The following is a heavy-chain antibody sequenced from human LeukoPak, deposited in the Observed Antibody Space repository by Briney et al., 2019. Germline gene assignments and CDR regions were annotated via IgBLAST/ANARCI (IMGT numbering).Heavy chain of an antibody. CDR3: ARANYGSGSRGWFDP. Sequence: GGSLRLSCAASGFTVSSNYMSWVRQAPGKGLEWVSVIYSGGSTYYADSVKGRFTISRDNSKNTLYLQMNSLRAEGTAVYYCARANYGSGSRGWFDPWGQGTLVTVSS. J-gene: IGHJ5*02. CDR1: GFTVSSNY. D-gene: IGHD3-10*01. V-gene: IGHV3-53*01. CDR2: IYSGGST.